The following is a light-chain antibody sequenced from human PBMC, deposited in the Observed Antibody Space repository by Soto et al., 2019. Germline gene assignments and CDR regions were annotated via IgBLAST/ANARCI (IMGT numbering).Light chain of an antibody. J-gene: IGKJ1*01. V-gene: IGKV3-20*01. CDR1: QSINSF. CDR2: GAS. Sequence: EIVLTQSXXALAVRTREGATLSCRASQSINSFLAWYPRSRGQAPRLLIHGASNRATGIPDRFSGSGSGTDFTLTISRLEPEDFAVYYCQQYGGSPRTFGQGTKVDIK. CDR3: QQYGGSPRT.